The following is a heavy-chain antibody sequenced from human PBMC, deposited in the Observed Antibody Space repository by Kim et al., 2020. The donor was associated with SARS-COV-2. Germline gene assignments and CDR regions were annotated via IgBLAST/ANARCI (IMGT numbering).Heavy chain of an antibody. D-gene: IGHD3-10*01. Sequence: GGSLRLSCAASGFTFSSYAMSWVRQAPGKGLEWVSAISGSGGSTYYADSVKGRFTISRDNSKNTLYLQMNSLRAEDTAVYYCAKAPHYYGSGSYLGYWGQGTLVTVSS. CDR1: GFTFSSYA. J-gene: IGHJ4*02. CDR3: AKAPHYYGSGSYLGY. CDR2: ISGSGGST. V-gene: IGHV3-23*01.